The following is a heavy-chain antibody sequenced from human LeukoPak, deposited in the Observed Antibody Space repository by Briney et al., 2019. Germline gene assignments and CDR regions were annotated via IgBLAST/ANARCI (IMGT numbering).Heavy chain of an antibody. CDR3: ALAGFYENSGFDF. CDR2: IKQDGSEK. CDR1: GFTFSNYW. J-gene: IGHJ4*02. V-gene: IGHV3-7*01. D-gene: IGHD2/OR15-2a*01. Sequence: GGSLRLSCAASGFTFSNYWMSWVRQAPGKGLEWVANIKQDGSEKYYVDSVKGRFTISRDNAKNSLYLQMSGLRAEDTAVYYCALAGFYENSGFDFWGQGSLVTVSS.